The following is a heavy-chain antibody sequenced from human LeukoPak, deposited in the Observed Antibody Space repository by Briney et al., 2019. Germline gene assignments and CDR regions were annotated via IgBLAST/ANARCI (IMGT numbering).Heavy chain of an antibody. D-gene: IGHD6-6*01. J-gene: IGHJ4*02. CDR2: IKQDGSEK. V-gene: IGHV3-7*01. CDR3: ARGVYTRSSSASSDY. CDR1: GFTFSSYW. Sequence: GGSLRLSCAASGFTFSSYWMSWVRQAPGKGLEWVANIKQDGSEKYYVDSVKGRFTISRDNAKNSLYLQMNSLRAEDTAVYYCARGVYTRSSSASSDYWGQGTLVTVSS.